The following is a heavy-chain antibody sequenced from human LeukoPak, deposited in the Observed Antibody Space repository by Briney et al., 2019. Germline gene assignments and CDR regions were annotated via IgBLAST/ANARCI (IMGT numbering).Heavy chain of an antibody. Sequence: SETLSLTCAVYGGSFSGYYWSWIRQPPGKGLEWIGEINHSGSTNYNPSLKSRVTISVDTSKNQFSLKLSSVTAADTAVYYCARARWYCTNGVCYQSWFDPWGQGTLVTVSS. CDR3: ARARWYCTNGVCYQSWFDP. J-gene: IGHJ5*02. V-gene: IGHV4-34*01. CDR1: GGSFSGYY. D-gene: IGHD2-8*01. CDR2: INHSGST.